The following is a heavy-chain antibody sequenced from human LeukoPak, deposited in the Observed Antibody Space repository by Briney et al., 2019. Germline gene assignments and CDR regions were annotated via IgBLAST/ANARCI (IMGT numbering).Heavy chain of an antibody. D-gene: IGHD1-26*01. V-gene: IGHV3-11*06. CDR2: ISSSSSYT. CDR1: GFTFSDYY. Sequence: PGGSLRLSCAASGFTFSDYYMSWIRQAPGKGLEWVLYISSSSSYTNYADSVKGRFTISRDNAKNSLYLQMNSLRAEDTAVYYCAREGELLVDYWGQGTLVTVSS. CDR3: AREGELLVDY. J-gene: IGHJ4*02.